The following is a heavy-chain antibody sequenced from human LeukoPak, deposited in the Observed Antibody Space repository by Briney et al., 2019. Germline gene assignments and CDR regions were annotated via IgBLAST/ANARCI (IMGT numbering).Heavy chain of an antibody. CDR1: GGSISSYY. CDR2: IYYSGST. CDR3: ARVRRDGYNFGWFDP. Sequence: SETLSLTCTVSGGSISSYYWSWIRQPPGKGLEWIGYIYYSGSTNYNPSLKSRVTISVDTSKNQFSLKLSSVTAADTAVYYCARVRRDGYNFGWFDPWGQGTLVTVSS. J-gene: IGHJ5*02. D-gene: IGHD5-24*01. V-gene: IGHV4-59*01.